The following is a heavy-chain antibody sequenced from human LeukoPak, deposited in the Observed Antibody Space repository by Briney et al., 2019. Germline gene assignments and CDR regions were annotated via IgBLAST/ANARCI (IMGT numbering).Heavy chain of an antibody. D-gene: IGHD1-20*01. Sequence: PSETLSLTCTVSGGSISSNTYYWGWIRQPPGKGLEWIGSIYYSGSTYYNLSLKSRVTISVDTSKNQFSLKLISVTAADTAVYYCARLGYKWNDVTFDIWGQGTTVTVSS. V-gene: IGHV4-39*07. CDR3: ARLGYKWNDVTFDI. CDR1: GGSISSNTYY. J-gene: IGHJ3*02. CDR2: IYYSGST.